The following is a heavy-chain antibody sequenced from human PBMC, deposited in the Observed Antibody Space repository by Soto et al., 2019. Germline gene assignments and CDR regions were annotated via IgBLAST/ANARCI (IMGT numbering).Heavy chain of an antibody. CDR3: ARVGRITMVRGVIISGSYFDY. CDR1: GGSFSGYY. CDR2: INHSGST. Sequence: QVQLQQWGAGLLKPSETLSLTCAVYGGSFSGYYWSWIRQPPGKGLEWIGDINHSGSTNYNPSLKSRVTISVDTSKNQFSLKLSSVTAADTAVYYCARVGRITMVRGVIISGSYFDYWGQGTLVTVSS. V-gene: IGHV4-34*01. J-gene: IGHJ4*02. D-gene: IGHD3-10*01.